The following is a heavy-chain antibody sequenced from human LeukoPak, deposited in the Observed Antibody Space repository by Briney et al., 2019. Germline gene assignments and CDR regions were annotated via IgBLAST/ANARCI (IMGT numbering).Heavy chain of an antibody. D-gene: IGHD2-2*01. CDR2: ISGSGGST. CDR3: AKRIGSCNSISCLYFDH. V-gene: IGHV3-23*01. J-gene: IGHJ4*02. CDR1: GFTFSNYA. Sequence: QPGGSLRLSCAASGFTFSNYAMSWVRQAPGKGLEWVSTISGSGGSTYYADSVKGRFTISRDNSKNTLYVQMNSLRAEDTAVYYCAKRIGSCNSISCLYFDHWGQGALVTVSS.